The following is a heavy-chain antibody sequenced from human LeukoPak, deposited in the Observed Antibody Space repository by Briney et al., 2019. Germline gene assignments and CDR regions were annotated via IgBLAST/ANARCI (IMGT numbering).Heavy chain of an antibody. V-gene: IGHV3-74*01. Sequence: GGSLRLSCAGSGFIFSNHWLHWVRQAPGKGLVWVSRTYIDGSSTTYADSVKGRFTISRDNAKNTLYLQMNSLRAEDTAVYYCAKVLSGSQDYWGQGTLVTVFS. J-gene: IGHJ4*02. D-gene: IGHD1-26*01. CDR3: AKVLSGSQDY. CDR1: GFIFSNHW. CDR2: TYIDGSST.